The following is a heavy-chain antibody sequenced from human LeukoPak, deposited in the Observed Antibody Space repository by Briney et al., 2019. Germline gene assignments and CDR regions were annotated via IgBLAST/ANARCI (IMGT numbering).Heavy chain of an antibody. J-gene: IGHJ5*02. CDR3: TKERGGGGRRVNLMVGGYGP. Sequence: PGTSLRLSCAGSGFTFSGFAMHWFRQAPGKGLEWVAATSYHGRDKYYADAVSGRFTISRDNSKNTLHLEMNSLRTDDTAVYYCTKERGGGGRRVNLMVGGYGPWGQGTQVTVSS. D-gene: IGHD3-16*01. CDR1: GFTFSGFA. V-gene: IGHV3-30*04. CDR2: TSYHGRDK.